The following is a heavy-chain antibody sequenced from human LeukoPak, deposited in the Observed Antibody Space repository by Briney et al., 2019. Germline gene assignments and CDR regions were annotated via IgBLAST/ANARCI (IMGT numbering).Heavy chain of an antibody. CDR1: GFTFSSYA. J-gene: IGHJ4*02. CDR2: VSSSGDRT. V-gene: IGHV3-23*01. Sequence: GGSLRLSCAASGFTFSSYAMSWARQAPGKGLEWVSSVSSSGDRTFYADSVKDRFTISRDNSKNTLYLQMSRLRAEDTAVYYCAKDRPNYHESNGQYYRRDGDYWGQGTLVTVSS. CDR3: AKDRPNYHESNGQYYRRDGDY. D-gene: IGHD3-22*01.